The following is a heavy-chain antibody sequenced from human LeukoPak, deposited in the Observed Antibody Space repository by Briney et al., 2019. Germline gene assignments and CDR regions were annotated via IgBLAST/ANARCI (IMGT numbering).Heavy chain of an antibody. Sequence: ASVKVSCKASGYTFIGYYIDWVREAPRPGLEGMGWIDPNSGDTNYAQRFQGRVTMTRDTSITTAYLELTSLKSDDTAVYYCARGHMIAFGGLCSLDYWGQGILVTVSS. J-gene: IGHJ4*02. V-gene: IGHV1-2*02. CDR2: IDPNSGDT. CDR1: GYTFIGYY. CDR3: ARGHMIAFGGLCSLDY. D-gene: IGHD3-16*01.